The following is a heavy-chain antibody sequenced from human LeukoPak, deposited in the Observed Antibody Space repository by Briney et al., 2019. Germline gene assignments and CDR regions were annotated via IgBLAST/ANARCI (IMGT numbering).Heavy chain of an antibody. J-gene: IGHJ4*02. CDR2: IWYDGSIK. CDR1: GFTFSNYG. CDR3: ASESHFDY. V-gene: IGHV3-33*01. Sequence: GRSLRLSCAASGFTFSNYGMHWVRQAPGKGLEWVAVIWYDGSIKHYADSVRGRFTISRDDSKNTLYLEMNSLRAEDTAVYYCASESHFDYWGQGTLVTVSS.